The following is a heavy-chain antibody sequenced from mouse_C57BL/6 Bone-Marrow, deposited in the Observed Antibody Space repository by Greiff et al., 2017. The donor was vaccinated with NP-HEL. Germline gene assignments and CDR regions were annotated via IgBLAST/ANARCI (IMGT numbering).Heavy chain of an antibody. J-gene: IGHJ3*01. CDR2: IYPGSGNT. Sequence: QVQLKESGAELVRPGASVKLSCKASGYTFTDYYINWVKQRPGQGLEWIARIYPGSGNTYYNEKFKGKATLTAEKSSSTAYMQLSSLTSEDSAVYFCAKRGYSNYGFAYWGQGTLVTVSA. D-gene: IGHD2-5*01. V-gene: IGHV1-76*01. CDR1: GYTFTDYY. CDR3: AKRGYSNYGFAY.